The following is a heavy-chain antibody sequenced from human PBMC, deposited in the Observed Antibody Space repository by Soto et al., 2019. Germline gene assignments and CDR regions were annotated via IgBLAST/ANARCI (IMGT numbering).Heavy chain of an antibody. Sequence: SDTLYLTCAVYGGSFSGYYWSWLRQPTGKGLEWIGEINHSGSTNYNPSLKSRVTISVDTSKNQFSLKLSSVTAADTAVYYCAGDKSTSIANYYYGMDVWGKGTTVTVSS. CDR2: INHSGST. D-gene: IGHD6-13*01. CDR3: AGDKSTSIANYYYGMDV. V-gene: IGHV4-34*01. J-gene: IGHJ6*04. CDR1: GGSFSGYY.